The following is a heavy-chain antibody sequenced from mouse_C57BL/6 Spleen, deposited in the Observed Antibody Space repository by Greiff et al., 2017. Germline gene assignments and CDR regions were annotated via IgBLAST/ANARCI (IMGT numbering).Heavy chain of an antibody. CDR1: GYTFTSYW. CDR2: INPSNGGT. J-gene: IGHJ1*03. V-gene: IGHV1-53*01. D-gene: IGHD1-1*01. Sequence: QVQLQQPGTELVKPGASVKLSCKASGYTFTSYWMHWVKQRPGQGLEWIGNINPSNGGTNYNEKFKSKATLAVDKSSSTAYMQLSSLTSEDSAVYYCARGGYYGSTRYFDVWGTGTTVTVSS. CDR3: ARGGYYGSTRYFDV.